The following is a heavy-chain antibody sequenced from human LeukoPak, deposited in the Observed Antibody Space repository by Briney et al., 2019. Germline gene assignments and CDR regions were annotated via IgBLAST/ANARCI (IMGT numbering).Heavy chain of an antibody. CDR1: GYSFSSYW. CDR2: IYVGDSDT. CDR3: ARSGERSTSGFDY. D-gene: IGHD5/OR15-5a*01. J-gene: IGHJ4*02. V-gene: IGHV5-51*01. Sequence: GESLKISCQGSGYSFSSYWIGWVRQMPGKGLEWMGIIYVGDSDTSYSPSFQGQVTISADKSITTAYLQWSSLKASDTAMYYCARSGERSTSGFDYWGQGTLVTVSS.